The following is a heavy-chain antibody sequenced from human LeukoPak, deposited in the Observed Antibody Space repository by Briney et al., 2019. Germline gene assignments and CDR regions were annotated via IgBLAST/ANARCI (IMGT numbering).Heavy chain of an antibody. CDR3: ARDSYDFWSGYLPPV. CDR2: INHSGST. Sequence: PSETLSLTCAVYGGSFSGYYWSWIRQPPGKGLEWIGEINHSGSTNYNPSLKSRVTISVDTSKNQFSLKLSSVTAADTAVYYCARDSYDFWSGYLPPVWGQGTTVTVSS. J-gene: IGHJ6*02. V-gene: IGHV4-34*01. CDR1: GGSFSGYY. D-gene: IGHD3-3*01.